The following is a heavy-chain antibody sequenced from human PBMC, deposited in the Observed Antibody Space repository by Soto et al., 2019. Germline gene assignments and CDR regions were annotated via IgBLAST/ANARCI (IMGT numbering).Heavy chain of an antibody. V-gene: IGHV3-66*01. CDR2: LYSGGST. J-gene: IGHJ1*01. D-gene: IGHD3-10*01. Sequence: PGGSLRLSCAASGFTVSSNYMSWVRQAPGKGLEWVSVLYSGGSTYYADSVKGRFTISRDNSKNTLYLQMNSLRAEDTAVYYCARDMVRGLYPEYFQHWGQGTLVTVSS. CDR3: ARDMVRGLYPEYFQH. CDR1: GFTVSSNY.